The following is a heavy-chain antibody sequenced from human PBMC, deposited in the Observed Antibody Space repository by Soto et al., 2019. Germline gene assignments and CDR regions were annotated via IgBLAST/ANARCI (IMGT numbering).Heavy chain of an antibody. CDR1: GFTFSDYA. CDR2: VSHDGRNT. V-gene: IGHV3-30*18. Sequence: VQLVESGGGVVQPGRSLRLSCAASGFTFSDYAMHWVRQAPGKGLEWVAVVSHDGRNTHYADSVKGRFTIPRDSSKNTVSLEMTSLRAEDTAVYSCAKGGRQWLVTSDFNYWGQGALVTVSS. D-gene: IGHD6-19*01. CDR3: AKGGRQWLVTSDFNY. J-gene: IGHJ4*02.